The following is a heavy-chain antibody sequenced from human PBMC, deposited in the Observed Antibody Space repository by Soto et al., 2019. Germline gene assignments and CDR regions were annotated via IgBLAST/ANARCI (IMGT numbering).Heavy chain of an antibody. CDR2: ISYDGSNK. D-gene: IGHD3-16*02. V-gene: IGHV3-30*18. Sequence: GGSLRLSCAASGFTFSSYGMHWVRQAPGKGLEWVAVISYDGSNKYYADSVKGRFTISRDNSKNTLYLQMNSLRAEDTAVYYCAKDLVTEADYYYYGMDVWGQGTTVTVSS. CDR1: GFTFSSYG. CDR3: AKDLVTEADYYYYGMDV. J-gene: IGHJ6*02.